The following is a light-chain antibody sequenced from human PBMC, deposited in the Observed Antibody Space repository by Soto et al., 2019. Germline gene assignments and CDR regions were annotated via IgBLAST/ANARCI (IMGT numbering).Light chain of an antibody. CDR2: EVS. V-gene: IGLV2-14*01. CDR3: SSYTSSSTPYV. Sequence: QSALTQPASVSGSPGQSITISCNGTSSDVGGYKYVSWYQQHPGKAPKLMIYEVSTRPSGVSNRFSGSKSGNTASLTISGLQAEDEADYYCSSYTSSSTPYVFGTGTKLTVL. CDR1: SSDVGGYKY. J-gene: IGLJ1*01.